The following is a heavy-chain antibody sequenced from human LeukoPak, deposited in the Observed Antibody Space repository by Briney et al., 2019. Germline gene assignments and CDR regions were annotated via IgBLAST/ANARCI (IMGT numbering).Heavy chain of an antibody. J-gene: IGHJ6*03. CDR3: ARGVSWYPYYYYYMDV. D-gene: IGHD5/OR15-5a*01. CDR2: IYYSGST. CDR1: GGSISSYY. Sequence: SETLSLTCTVSGGSISSYYWSWIRQPPGKGPEGIGYIYYSGSTNYNPSLKSGVTIAVDTSKNQFSLKPSSASAADAAVYYCARGVSWYPYYYYYMDVWGKRATVTVSS. V-gene: IGHV4-59*01.